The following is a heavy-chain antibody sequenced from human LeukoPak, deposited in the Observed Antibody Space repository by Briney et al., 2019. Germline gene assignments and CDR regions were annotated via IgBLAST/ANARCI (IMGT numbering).Heavy chain of an antibody. J-gene: IGHJ3*02. CDR3: ARRPRYCNTTSVCVGAVDM. D-gene: IGHD2-2*01. V-gene: IGHV4-38-2*01. CDR1: GYSISSDYY. Sequence: SETLSLTCAVSGYSISSDYYWGWIRPPPGKGLEWIGTISQSGSTYYNPSLKSRVSISMDTLKNQLSLKLSIVTAADTAVYYCARRPRYCNTTSVCVGAVDMWGRGTLVTVSS. CDR2: ISQSGST.